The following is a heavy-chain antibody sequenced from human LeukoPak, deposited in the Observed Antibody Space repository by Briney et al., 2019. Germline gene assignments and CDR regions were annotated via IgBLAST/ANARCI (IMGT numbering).Heavy chain of an antibody. D-gene: IGHD2-2*01. J-gene: IGHJ4*02. CDR2: INHSGSN. V-gene: IGHV4-34*01. CDR3: GRAPLPKGYCSSTSCYDYFDY. Sequence: KPSQTLSLTCAVYGASFSGYYWSWIRQPPGKWLELIGEINHSGSNNYYPSLKRRVTISVDTSKNQFSRKLSSVTAADEAVYYCGRAPLPKGYCSSTSCYDYFDYWGQGTLVTVSS. CDR1: GASFSGYY.